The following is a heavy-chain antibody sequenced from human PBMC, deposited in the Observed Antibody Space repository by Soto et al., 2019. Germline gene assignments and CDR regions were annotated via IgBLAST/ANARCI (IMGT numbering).Heavy chain of an antibody. J-gene: IGHJ5*02. CDR1: GGSFSGYY. V-gene: IGHV4-34*01. D-gene: IGHD3-10*01. Sequence: ASETLSLTCAVYGGSFSGYYWSWIRQPPGKGLEWIGEINHSGSTNYNPSLKSRVTISVDTAKNQFSLKLSSVTAADTAVYYCARRSTMVRGVIINWFDLWGQGTLVTVSS. CDR3: ARRSTMVRGVIINWFDL. CDR2: INHSGST.